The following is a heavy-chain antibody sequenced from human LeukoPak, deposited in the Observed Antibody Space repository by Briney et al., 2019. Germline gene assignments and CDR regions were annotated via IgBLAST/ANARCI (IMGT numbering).Heavy chain of an antibody. CDR1: GFTFDDYA. Sequence: PGRSLRLSCAASGFTFDDYAMHWVRQAPGKGLEWVSGISWNSSSIGYADSVKGRFTISRDNAKNSLYLQMNSLRAEDMALYYCAKACGGDCSGHAFDIWGQGTMVTVSS. CDR2: ISWNSSSI. CDR3: AKACGGDCSGHAFDI. D-gene: IGHD2-21*02. J-gene: IGHJ3*02. V-gene: IGHV3-9*03.